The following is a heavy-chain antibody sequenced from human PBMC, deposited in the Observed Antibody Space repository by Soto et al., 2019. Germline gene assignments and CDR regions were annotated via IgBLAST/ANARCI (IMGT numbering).Heavy chain of an antibody. J-gene: IGHJ3*02. CDR1: GGTFSSYT. D-gene: IGHD3-22*01. CDR3: ARGGEIVRNDAFDI. V-gene: IGHV1-69*02. Sequence: QVQLVQSGAEVKKPGSSVKVSCKASGGTFSSYTISWVRQAPGQGLEWMGRIIPILGIANYAQKFQGRVTITAHKSTSTAYMELSSLRSEDTAVYYCARGGEIVRNDAFDIWGQGTMVTASS. CDR2: IIPILGIA.